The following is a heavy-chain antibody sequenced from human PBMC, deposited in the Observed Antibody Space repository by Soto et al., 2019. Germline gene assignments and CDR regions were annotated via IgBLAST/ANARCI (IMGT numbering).Heavy chain of an antibody. D-gene: IGHD4-17*01. CDR1: GGSISSGGYY. J-gene: IGHJ5*02. Sequence: QVQLQESGPGLVKPSQTLSLTCTVSGGSISSGGYYWSWIRQHPGKGLEWIGYIYYSGSTYYNPSLKSRVTISVDTSKNQFSLKLSSVTAADTAVYYCARGGTTVVTFWFDPWGQGTLVTVSS. CDR2: IYYSGST. CDR3: ARGGTTVVTFWFDP. V-gene: IGHV4-31*03.